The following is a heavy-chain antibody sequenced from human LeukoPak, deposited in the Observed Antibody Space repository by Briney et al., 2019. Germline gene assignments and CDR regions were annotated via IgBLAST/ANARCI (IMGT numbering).Heavy chain of an antibody. CDR2: IIPIFGTA. J-gene: IGHJ4*02. V-gene: IGHV1-69*13. CDR1: RGTFSSYA. CDR3: ARERDGYNPPFDY. Sequence: SVKVSCKASRGTFSSYAISWVRQAPGQGLEWMGGIIPIFGTANYAQKFQGRVTITADESTSTAYMEPSSLRSEDTAVYYCARERDGYNPPFDYWGQGTLVTVSS. D-gene: IGHD5-24*01.